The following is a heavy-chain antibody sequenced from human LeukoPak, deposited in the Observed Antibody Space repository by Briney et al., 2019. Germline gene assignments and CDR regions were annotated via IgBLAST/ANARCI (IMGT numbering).Heavy chain of an antibody. Sequence: PGGSLRLSCAASGCTFSSYAMSWVRQAPGKGREWVSAISGSGGSTYYADSVKGRFTISRDNSKNTLYLQMNSLRAEDTAVYYCAKANMVRGVTLKFDYWGQGTLVTVSS. V-gene: IGHV3-23*01. CDR3: AKANMVRGVTLKFDY. CDR2: ISGSGGST. D-gene: IGHD3-10*01. CDR1: GCTFSSYA. J-gene: IGHJ4*02.